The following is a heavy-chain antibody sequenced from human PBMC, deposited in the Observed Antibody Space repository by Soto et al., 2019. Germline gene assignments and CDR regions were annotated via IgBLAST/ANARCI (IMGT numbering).Heavy chain of an antibody. CDR1: GYTFTGYY. D-gene: IGHD6-13*01. J-gene: IGHJ6*02. CDR2: INPNSGGT. V-gene: IGHV1-2*02. CDR3: AGGIAAAGRSRDYYYYYGMDV. Sequence: ASVKVSCKASGYTFTGYYMHWVRQAPGQGLEWMGWINPNSGGTNYAQKFQGRVTMTRDTSISTAYMELSRLRSDDTAVYYCAGGIAAAGRSRDYYYYYGMDVWGQGTTVTVPS.